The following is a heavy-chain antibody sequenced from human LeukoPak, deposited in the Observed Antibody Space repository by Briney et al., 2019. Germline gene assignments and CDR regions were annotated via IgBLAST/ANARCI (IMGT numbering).Heavy chain of an antibody. Sequence: PGGSLRLSCAASRFTFSSYWMSSVRQAPGKGLEWVANIKQDGSEKYYVDSLKGRFTISRDNAKNSLYLQMNSLRAEDTAVYYCAIVYISPLRNWFDPWGQGTLVTVSS. CDR3: AIVYISPLRNWFDP. CDR2: IKQDGSEK. V-gene: IGHV3-7*05. J-gene: IGHJ5*02. D-gene: IGHD3-9*01. CDR1: RFTFSSYW.